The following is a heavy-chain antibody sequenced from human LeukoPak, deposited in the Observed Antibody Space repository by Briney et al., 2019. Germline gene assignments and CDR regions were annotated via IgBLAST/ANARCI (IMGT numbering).Heavy chain of an antibody. CDR3: AKDQGGRYFDWSLDY. CDR1: GFTFDDYA. CDR2: ISWNSGSI. Sequence: SLRLSCAASGFTFDDYAMHWVRQAPGKGLEWVSGISWNSGSIGYADSVKGRFTISRDNAKNSLYLQMNSLRAEDTALYYCAKDQGGRYFDWSLDYWGQGTLVTVSS. V-gene: IGHV3-9*01. D-gene: IGHD3-9*01. J-gene: IGHJ4*02.